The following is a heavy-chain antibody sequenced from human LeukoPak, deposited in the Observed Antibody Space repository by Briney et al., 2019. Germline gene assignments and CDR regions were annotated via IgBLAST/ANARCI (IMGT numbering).Heavy chain of an antibody. J-gene: IGHJ3*02. CDR1: GYTLTELS. Sequence: VASVKVSCKVSGYTLTELSMHWVRQAPGKGLEWMGGFNPEDGETIYAQTFQGRVTMTKDTSTDTAYMELSSLRSEDTAVYYCATDPVSDAAFDIWGQGTMVTVSS. CDR2: FNPEDGET. CDR3: ATDPVSDAAFDI. D-gene: IGHD3-16*01. V-gene: IGHV1-24*01.